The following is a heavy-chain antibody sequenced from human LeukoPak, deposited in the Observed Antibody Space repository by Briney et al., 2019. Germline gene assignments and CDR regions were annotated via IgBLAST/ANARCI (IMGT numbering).Heavy chain of an antibody. CDR1: GFTFSDYY. Sequence: KTAGSLRLSCAASGFTFSDYYMSWIRQAAGKGLEWVSYISSSGSTIYYADSVKGRFTLSRDNAKNSPYMQMYILTAAAPGLYYFAPMRTVMVGYWGEGTLVTVSS. D-gene: IGHD5-18*01. CDR2: ISSSGSTI. J-gene: IGHJ4*02. V-gene: IGHV3-11*04. CDR3: APMRTVMVGY.